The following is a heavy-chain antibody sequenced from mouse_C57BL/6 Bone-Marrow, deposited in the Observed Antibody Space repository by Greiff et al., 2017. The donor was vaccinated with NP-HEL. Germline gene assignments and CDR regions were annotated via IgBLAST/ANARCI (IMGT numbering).Heavy chain of an antibody. D-gene: IGHD1-1*01. V-gene: IGHV1-59*01. CDR1: GYTFTSYW. CDR2: IDPSDSYT. J-gene: IGHJ4*01. Sequence: QVQLQQPGAELVRPGTSVKLSCKASGYTFTSYWMHWVKQRPGQGLEWIGVIDPSDSYTTYNQKFKGKATLTVATSSSTAYMQLSILTSEDSAVYYCARSYGSSPVAMDYWGQGTSVTVSS. CDR3: ARSYGSSPVAMDY.